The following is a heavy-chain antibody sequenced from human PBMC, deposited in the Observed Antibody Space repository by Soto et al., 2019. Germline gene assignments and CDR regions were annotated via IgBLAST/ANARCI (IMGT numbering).Heavy chain of an antibody. CDR3: ARERFYGYSSGWGGYYYMDV. V-gene: IGHV4-4*02. D-gene: IGHD6-19*01. CDR2: IYHSGST. CDR1: SGSISSSNW. Sequence: QVQLQESGPGLVKPSGTLSLTCAVSSGSISSSNWWSWVRQPPGKGLEWIGEIYHSGSTNYNPSLKSRVTITVDKSKNQCSVKLRSVTAADTAMYYCARERFYGYSSGWGGYYYMDVWGKGTTVTVSS. J-gene: IGHJ6*03.